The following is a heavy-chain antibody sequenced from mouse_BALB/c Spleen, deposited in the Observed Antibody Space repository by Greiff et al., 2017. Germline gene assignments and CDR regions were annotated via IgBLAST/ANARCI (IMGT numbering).Heavy chain of an antibody. V-gene: IGHV5-17*02. CDR3: ARHLYAMDY. J-gene: IGHJ4*01. CDR1: GFTFSSFG. Sequence: EVQGVESGGGLVQPGGSRKLSCAASGFTFSSFGTHWVRQAPEKGLEWVAYISSGSSTIYYADTVKGRFTISRDNPKNTLFLQMTSLRSEDTAMYYCARHLYAMDYWGQGTSVTVSS. CDR2: ISSGSSTI.